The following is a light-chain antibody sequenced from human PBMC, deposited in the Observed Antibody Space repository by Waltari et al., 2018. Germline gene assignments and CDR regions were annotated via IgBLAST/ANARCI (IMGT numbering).Light chain of an antibody. Sequence: EIVMTQSPVTLSVSTGERATLSCRASQSVSTNLAWYRQRPGQAPRLLMYSASTRASGLPARFSGSGSGTEFTLTISSLHSEDFAVYYCQQYNDWPRTFGQGTKLEI. V-gene: IGKV3-15*01. CDR2: SAS. CDR1: QSVSTN. J-gene: IGKJ2*01. CDR3: QQYNDWPRT.